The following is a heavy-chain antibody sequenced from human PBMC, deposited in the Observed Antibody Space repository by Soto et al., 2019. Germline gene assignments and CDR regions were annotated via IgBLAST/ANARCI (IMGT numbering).Heavy chain of an antibody. D-gene: IGHD3-10*01. CDR3: AKDAGWMPFRGVISYYYYGMDV. V-gene: IGHV3-30*18. CDR2: ISYDGSNK. CDR1: GFTFSSYG. J-gene: IGHJ6*02. Sequence: QVQLVESGGGVVQPGRSLRLSCAASGFTFSSYGMHWVRQAPGKGLEWVAVISYDGSNKYYADSVKGRFTISRDNSKNTLYLQMNSLRAEDTAVYYCAKDAGWMPFRGVISYYYYGMDVWGQGTTVTVS.